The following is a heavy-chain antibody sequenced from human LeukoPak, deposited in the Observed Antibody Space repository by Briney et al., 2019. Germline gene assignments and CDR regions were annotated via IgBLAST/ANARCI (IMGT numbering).Heavy chain of an antibody. Sequence: SETLSLTCAVYGGSFSGYYWSWIRQPPGKGLEWIGEINHSGSTNYNPSLKSRVTISVDTSKNQFSLKLSSVTAADTAVYYCARAAPEEDDCGGNSFDYWGQGTLVTVSS. V-gene: IGHV4-34*01. CDR2: INHSGST. CDR1: GGSFSGYY. CDR3: ARAAPEEDDCGGNSFDY. J-gene: IGHJ4*02. D-gene: IGHD4-23*01.